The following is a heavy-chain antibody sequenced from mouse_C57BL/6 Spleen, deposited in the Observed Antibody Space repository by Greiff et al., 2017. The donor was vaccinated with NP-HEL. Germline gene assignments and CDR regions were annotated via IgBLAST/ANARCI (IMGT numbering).Heavy chain of an antibody. J-gene: IGHJ3*01. CDR2: IYPGDGDT. CDR1: GYAFSSYW. CDR3: APDSSGPWFDY. D-gene: IGHD3-2*02. V-gene: IGHV1-80*01. Sequence: QVQLKESGAELVKPGASVKISCKASGYAFSSYWMNWVKQRPGKGLEWIGQIYPGDGDTNYNGKFKGKATITADKSSSTAYMQLSSLTSEDAAVYFCAPDSSGPWFDYWGQGTLVTVSA.